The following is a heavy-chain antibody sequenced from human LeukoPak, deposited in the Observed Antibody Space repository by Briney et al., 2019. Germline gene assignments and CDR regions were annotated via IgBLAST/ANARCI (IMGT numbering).Heavy chain of an antibody. J-gene: IGHJ4*02. D-gene: IGHD3-9*01. CDR1: GGSISSSSYY. V-gene: IGHV4-39*01. Sequence: PSETLSLTCTVSGGSISSSSYYWGWIRQPPGRGLEWIGSIYYSGRNYYNQSLKSRVTISVDTSKNQFSLKLSSVTAADTAVYYCARIDNLTGYYRIDYWGQGTLVTVSS. CDR3: ARIDNLTGYYRIDY. CDR2: IYYSGRN.